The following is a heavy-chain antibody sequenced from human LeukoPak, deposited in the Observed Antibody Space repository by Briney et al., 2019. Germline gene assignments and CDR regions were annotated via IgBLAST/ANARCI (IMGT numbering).Heavy chain of an antibody. J-gene: IGHJ4*02. Sequence: SETLSLTCAVYGGPPSGYYCSWIRQPPGKGPEWIGEIHPFGTTYYNPSLKSRVTISVDTSSNQFSLRLSSVTAADTAFYYCARGGDADKGGVDWGQGTLVTVSS. CDR2: IHPFGTT. CDR1: GGPPSGYY. D-gene: IGHD2-15*01. V-gene: IGHV4-34*01. CDR3: ARGGDADKGGVD.